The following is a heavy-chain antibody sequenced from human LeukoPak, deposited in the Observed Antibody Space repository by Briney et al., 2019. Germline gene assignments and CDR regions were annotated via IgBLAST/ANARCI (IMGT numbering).Heavy chain of an antibody. CDR2: IYHSGST. CDR3: ARIEYCSSTTCYSLDY. Sequence: SETLSLTCAVSGYSISSGYYWGWIRQPPGKGLEWIGSIYHSGSTYYNPSLKSRVTISVDTSKNQFSLKLSSVTAADTAVYYCARIEYCSSTTCYSLDYWAREPWSPSPQ. V-gene: IGHV4-38-2*01. CDR1: GYSISSGYY. D-gene: IGHD2-2*01. J-gene: IGHJ4*02.